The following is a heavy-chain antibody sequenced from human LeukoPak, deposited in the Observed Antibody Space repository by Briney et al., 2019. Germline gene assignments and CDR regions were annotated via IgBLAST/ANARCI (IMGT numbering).Heavy chain of an antibody. Sequence: GASVKVSCKGSGYTFTGHHMHCGRQAPGQGLEYMGWINPNTGGTNYVQKFQGRVTMTRDTSISTGYMELSSLRSDDTAVYYCAREVSYKAVDVDHWGQGTLVTVSS. V-gene: IGHV1-2*02. CDR1: GYTFTGHH. D-gene: IGHD6-19*01. CDR2: INPNTGGT. CDR3: AREVSYKAVDVDH. J-gene: IGHJ4*02.